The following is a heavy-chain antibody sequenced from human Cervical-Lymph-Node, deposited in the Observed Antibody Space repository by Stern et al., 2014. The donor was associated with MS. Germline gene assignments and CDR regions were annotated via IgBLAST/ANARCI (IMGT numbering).Heavy chain of an antibody. D-gene: IGHD1-26*01. CDR1: GGTFSSYA. CDR3: ARGELKEGLVRGMDV. CDR2: IIPIFGTA. Sequence: QLVQSGAEVKKPGSSVKVSCKASGGTFSSYAISWVRQAPGQGLEWMGGIIPIFGTAHHAQKFQGRVTITADQSTRTHTMGLSSLRSEDTAVYYCARGELKEGLVRGMDVWGQGTTVTVSS. J-gene: IGHJ6*02. V-gene: IGHV1-69*01.